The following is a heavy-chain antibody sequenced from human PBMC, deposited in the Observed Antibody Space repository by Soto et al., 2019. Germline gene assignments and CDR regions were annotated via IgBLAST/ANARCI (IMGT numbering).Heavy chain of an antibody. V-gene: IGHV3-74*01. CDR3: TRGASGYGNFDT. CDR1: GFSVSGYW. D-gene: IGHD5-12*01. Sequence: EVQLVESGGGLLQTGGSLRLSCVGSGFSVSGYWMHWVRQVPGKGLVWVSRSNGAGSDTSYADSLEGRFTISRDNAKNTLYLEMNGVGPEYSGVYYCTRGASGYGNFDTWGLGTLVTVSS. CDR2: SNGAGSDT. J-gene: IGHJ4*02.